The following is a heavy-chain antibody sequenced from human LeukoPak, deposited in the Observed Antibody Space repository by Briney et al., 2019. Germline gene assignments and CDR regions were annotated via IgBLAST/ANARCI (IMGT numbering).Heavy chain of an antibody. D-gene: IGHD1-7*01. J-gene: IGHJ4*02. V-gene: IGHV4-34*01. CDR2: INHSGST. CDR3: AGRELPSDY. Sequence: SETLSLTCAVYGGSFSGYYWSWIRQPPGKGLEWIGEINHSGSTNYNPSLKSRVTISVDTSKNQFSLKLSSVTAVDTAVYYCAGRELPSDYWGQGTLVTVSS. CDR1: GGSFSGYY.